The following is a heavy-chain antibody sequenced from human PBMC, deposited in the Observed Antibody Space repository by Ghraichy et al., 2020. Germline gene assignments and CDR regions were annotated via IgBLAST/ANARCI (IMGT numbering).Heavy chain of an antibody. CDR1: GFTFSSYG. J-gene: IGHJ3*02. CDR2: ISYDGSNK. Sequence: GGSLRLSCAASGFTFSSYGMHWVRQAPGKGLEWVAVISYDGSNKYYADSVKGRFTISRDNSKNTLYLQMNSLRAEDTAVYYCAKGVIDILTSQDAFDIWGQGTMVTVSS. CDR3: AKGVIDILTSQDAFDI. V-gene: IGHV3-30*18. D-gene: IGHD3-9*01.